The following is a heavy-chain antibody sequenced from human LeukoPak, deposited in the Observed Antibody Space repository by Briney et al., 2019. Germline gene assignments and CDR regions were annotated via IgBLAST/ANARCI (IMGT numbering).Heavy chain of an antibody. Sequence: ASETLSLTCTVSGGSISSYYWSWIRQPPGKGLEWIGYIYYSGSTNYNPSLKSRVTISVDTSKNQFSLKLSSVTAADTAVYYCARGARSIAAADSGLFDYWGQGTLVTVSS. CDR1: GGSISSYY. CDR2: IYYSGST. J-gene: IGHJ4*02. V-gene: IGHV4-59*01. CDR3: ARGARSIAAADSGLFDY. D-gene: IGHD6-13*01.